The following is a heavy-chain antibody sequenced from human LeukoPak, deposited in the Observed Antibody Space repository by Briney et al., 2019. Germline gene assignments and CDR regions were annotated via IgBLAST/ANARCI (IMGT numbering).Heavy chain of an antibody. J-gene: IGHJ3*02. CDR2: IYHSGST. D-gene: IGHD3-22*01. CDR1: GGSISSYY. CDR3: ASPTYDYDSSGYFAAFDI. V-gene: IGHV4-59*08. Sequence: SETLSLTCTVSGGSISSYYWSWIRQPPGKGLEWIGSIYHSGSTYYNPSLKSRVTISVDTSKNQLSLKLRSVTAADTAVYYCASPTYDYDSSGYFAAFDIWGQGTMVTVSS.